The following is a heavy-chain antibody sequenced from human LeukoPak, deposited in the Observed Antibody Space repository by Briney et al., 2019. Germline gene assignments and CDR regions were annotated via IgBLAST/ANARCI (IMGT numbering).Heavy chain of an antibody. CDR3: AKEPVVPAAIPCYFDY. V-gene: IGHV3-23*01. Sequence: RGSLRLSCAASGFTFSSYAMSWVRQAPGKGLEWVSAISGSGGSTYYADSVKGRFTISRDNSKNTLYLQMNSLRAEDTAVYYCAKEPVVPAAIPCYFDYWGQGTLVTVSS. J-gene: IGHJ4*02. CDR1: GFTFSSYA. CDR2: ISGSGGST. D-gene: IGHD2-2*02.